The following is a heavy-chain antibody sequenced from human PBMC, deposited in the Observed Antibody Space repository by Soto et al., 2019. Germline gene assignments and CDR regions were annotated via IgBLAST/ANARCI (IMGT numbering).Heavy chain of an antibody. CDR3: AKEMGASSFDY. J-gene: IGHJ4*02. CDR1: GFTFGSND. D-gene: IGHD1-26*01. V-gene: IGHV3-23*01. Sequence: GGSLRLSCAASGFTFGSNDMSWVRQAPGKGLEWVSTIRASGGSAYYADSVDGRFTVSRDNSKNTLYLQMNSLRAEDTARYYCAKEMGASSFDYWGQGTLVTVSS. CDR2: IRASGGSA.